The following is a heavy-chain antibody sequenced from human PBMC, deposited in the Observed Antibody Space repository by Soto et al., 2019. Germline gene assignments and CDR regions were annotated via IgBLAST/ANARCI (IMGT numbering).Heavy chain of an antibody. CDR1: GYTFNSYG. V-gene: IGHV1-18*01. J-gene: IGHJ6*02. D-gene: IGHD2-15*01. Sequence: ASVKVSCKASGYTFNSYGISWVRQAPGQGLEWMGWISAYNGNRNYAQKFQGRVTMTTDTSTSTAYMELRSLRSDDTAVYYCARDWGNCTGGSCYSDYYYYYGMDVWG. CDR3: ARDWGNCTGGSCYSDYYYYYGMDV. CDR2: ISAYNGNR.